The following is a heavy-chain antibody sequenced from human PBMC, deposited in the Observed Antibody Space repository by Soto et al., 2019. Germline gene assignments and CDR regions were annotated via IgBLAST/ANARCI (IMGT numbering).Heavy chain of an antibody. Sequence: GASVKVSCKASGYTFTGYYMHWVRQAPGQGLERMGWINPNSGGTNYAQKFQGWVTMTRDTAISTAYMELSRLRSDDTAVYYCARGTVGFWSGFQPLWFDPWGKGPLVTVSS. D-gene: IGHD3-3*01. J-gene: IGHJ5*02. CDR2: INPNSGGT. CDR3: ARGTVGFWSGFQPLWFDP. CDR1: GYTFTGYY. V-gene: IGHV1-2*04.